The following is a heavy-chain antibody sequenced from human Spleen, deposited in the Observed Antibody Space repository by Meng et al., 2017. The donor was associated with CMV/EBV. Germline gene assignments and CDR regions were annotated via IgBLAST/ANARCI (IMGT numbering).Heavy chain of an antibody. Sequence: GGSLRLSCAASGFIVSTNYMTWVRQAPGKGLEWVSLIYSGGDTFYADSAKGRFATSRDNSKNTLYLQMNSLRAEDTAVYYCAKDQVPAALALYYFDYWGQGTLVTVSS. V-gene: IGHV3-66*02. J-gene: IGHJ4*02. CDR3: AKDQVPAALALYYFDY. D-gene: IGHD2-2*01. CDR1: GFIVSTNY. CDR2: IYSGGDT.